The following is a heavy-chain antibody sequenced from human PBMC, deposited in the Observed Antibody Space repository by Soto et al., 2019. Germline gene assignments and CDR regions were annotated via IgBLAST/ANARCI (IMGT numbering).Heavy chain of an antibody. D-gene: IGHD3-16*01. J-gene: IGHJ4*02. CDR2: TSYDGSNK. V-gene: IGHV3-30*19. CDR1: GFTFRSYV. Sequence: QVQLVESGGGMVQPGTSLRLYCVGSGFTFRSYVIHWVRQAPGKGLEWVALTSYDGSNKYYDDSVKGRFTISRDNSRNTVDLQMDNLRLEDTALYYCARWGTTGGLDVWGQGTLVSVSS. CDR3: ARWGTTGGLDV.